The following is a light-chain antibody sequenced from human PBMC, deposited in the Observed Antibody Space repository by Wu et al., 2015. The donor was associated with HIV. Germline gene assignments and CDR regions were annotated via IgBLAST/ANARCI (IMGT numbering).Light chain of an antibody. J-gene: IGKJ2*01. CDR1: QGVSSN. CDR3: QHYHNWPYT. Sequence: EIVMTQSPATLSVSPGERATLSCRASQGVSSNVAWYQQKPGQVPRLLIYGDSIRATGVSARFSVSGSGTEFTLTISSMQSEDFAVYFCQHYHNWPYTFGPGTKVEIK. V-gene: IGKV3-15*01. CDR2: GDS.